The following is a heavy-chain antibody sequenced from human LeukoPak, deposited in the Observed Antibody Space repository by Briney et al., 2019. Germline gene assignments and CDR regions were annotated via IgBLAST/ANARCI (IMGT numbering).Heavy chain of an antibody. CDR2: IYHSGST. D-gene: IGHD5-12*01. Sequence: SETLSLTCTVSGGSISSYYWSWIRQPPGKGLEWIGYIYHSGSTNYNPSLKSRVTISVGTSKNQFSLKLSSVTAADTAVYYCARDKRGPILYWGQGTLVTVSS. V-gene: IGHV4-59*01. CDR3: ARDKRGPILY. J-gene: IGHJ4*02. CDR1: GGSISSYY.